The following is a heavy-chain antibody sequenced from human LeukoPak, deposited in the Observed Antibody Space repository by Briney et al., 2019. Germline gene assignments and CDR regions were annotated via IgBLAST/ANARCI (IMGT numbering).Heavy chain of an antibody. CDR1: GFTFSSYW. Sequence: GGSLRLSCVASGFTFSSYWMSWVRQAPGKGLEWVANIKQDESEKYYVDSVKGRFTISRDNAKNSLYLQMNSLRAEDTAVYYCARVLQGSGSYFYYYYYYMDVWGKGTTVTISS. V-gene: IGHV3-7*01. CDR3: ARVLQGSGSYFYYYYYYMDV. J-gene: IGHJ6*03. D-gene: IGHD3-10*01. CDR2: IKQDESEK.